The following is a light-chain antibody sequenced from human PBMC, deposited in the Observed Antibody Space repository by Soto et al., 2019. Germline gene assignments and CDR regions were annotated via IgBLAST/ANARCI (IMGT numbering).Light chain of an antibody. CDR1: QSVSGNY. CDR3: QQYEKLPRS. CDR2: SAS. Sequence: EIVLTQFPGTLSLSPGERATLSCRASQSVSGNYLAWYHQKPGQPPRLLIHSASSRASGIPDRITGSVSGANFTLTISRLEPEDSAEYYCQQYEKLPRSFGRGTMVQI. J-gene: IGKJ1*01. V-gene: IGKV3-20*01.